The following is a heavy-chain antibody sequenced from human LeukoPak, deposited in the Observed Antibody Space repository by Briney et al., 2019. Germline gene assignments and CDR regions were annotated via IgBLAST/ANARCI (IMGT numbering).Heavy chain of an antibody. J-gene: IGHJ4*02. CDR2: VQNSGST. Sequence: SETLSLTCTVSGGSISNYYWTWIRQPPGKGLEWIGYVQNSGSTNYNPSLKSRVTISLDASQSQFSLKLSSVTAADTAVYYCARGQSQWLPCWGQGTLVTVSS. D-gene: IGHD6-19*01. V-gene: IGHV4-59*01. CDR3: ARGQSQWLPC. CDR1: GGSISNYY.